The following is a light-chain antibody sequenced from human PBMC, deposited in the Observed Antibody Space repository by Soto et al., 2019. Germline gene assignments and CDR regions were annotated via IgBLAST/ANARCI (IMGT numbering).Light chain of an antibody. CDR3: QQYYSYLRLT. J-gene: IGKJ4*01. CDR1: QGISSY. CDR2: AAS. V-gene: IGKV1-8*01. Sequence: AIRMTQSPSSLSASTGDRVTITCRASQGISSYLAWYQQKPGKAPKLRIYAASTLQSGVPSRFSGSGSGTDFTLTISCLQSEDFATYYCQQYYSYLRLTFGGGTKVEIK.